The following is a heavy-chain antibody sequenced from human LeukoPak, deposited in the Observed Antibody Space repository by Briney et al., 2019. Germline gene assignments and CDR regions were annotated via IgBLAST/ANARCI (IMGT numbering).Heavy chain of an antibody. Sequence: SETLSLTCAVYGGSFSGYYWSWIRQPPGKGLEWIGEINHSGSTNYNPSLKSRVTISVDTSKNQFSLKLSSVTAADTAVYYCARVSSTADIAQSFDSWGQGILVTVSS. CDR2: INHSGST. V-gene: IGHV4-34*01. D-gene: IGHD2-2*01. CDR3: ARVSSTADIAQSFDS. CDR1: GGSFSGYY. J-gene: IGHJ4*02.